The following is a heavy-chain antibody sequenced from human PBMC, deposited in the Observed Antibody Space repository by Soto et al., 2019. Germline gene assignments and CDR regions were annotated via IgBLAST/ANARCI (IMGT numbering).Heavy chain of an antibody. D-gene: IGHD5-18*01. CDR2: IIPIFGTA. Sequence: QVQLVQSGAEVKKPGSSVKVSCKASGGTFSSYAISWVQQAPGQGLEWMGGIIPIFGTANYAQKFQGRVTITADESTSTAYMELSSLRSEDTAVYYCARNEGTAMVSGYYYYYGMDVWGQGTTVTVSS. V-gene: IGHV1-69*12. J-gene: IGHJ6*02. CDR1: GGTFSSYA. CDR3: ARNEGTAMVSGYYYYYGMDV.